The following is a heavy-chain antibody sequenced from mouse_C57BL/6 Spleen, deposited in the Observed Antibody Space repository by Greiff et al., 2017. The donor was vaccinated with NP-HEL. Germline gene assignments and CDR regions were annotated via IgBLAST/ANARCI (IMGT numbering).Heavy chain of an antibody. CDR2: IYPGDGDT. J-gene: IGHJ2*01. CDR3: ARAGLLRGFDY. D-gene: IGHD2-3*01. Sequence: VMLVESGAELVKPGASVKISCKASGYAFSSYWMNWVKQRPGKGLEWIGQIYPGDGDTNYNGKFKGKATLTADKSSSTAYMQLSSLTSEDSAVYFCARAGLLRGFDYWGQGTTLTVSS. V-gene: IGHV1-80*01. CDR1: GYAFSSYW.